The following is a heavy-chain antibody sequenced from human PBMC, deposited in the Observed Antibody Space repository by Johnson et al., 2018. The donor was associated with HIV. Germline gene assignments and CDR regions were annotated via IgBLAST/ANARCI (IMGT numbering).Heavy chain of an antibody. D-gene: IGHD2-15*01. J-gene: IGHJ3*02. CDR3: AKSGGHCIGGMCYDAFDI. CDR2: ISYDVSNK. V-gene: IGHV3-30*18. Sequence: VQLVESGGGVVQPGRSLRLSCAASGFTFSSYGMHWVRQAPGKGLECVAVISYDVSNKYYADSVKGRFSISRDNSKNTLYMEINNLRAEDTALYYCAKSGGHCIGGMCYDAFDIWGQGTMVTVSS. CDR1: GFTFSSYG.